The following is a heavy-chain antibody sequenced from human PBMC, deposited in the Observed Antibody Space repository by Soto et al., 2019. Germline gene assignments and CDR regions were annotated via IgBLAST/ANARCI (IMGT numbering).Heavy chain of an antibody. J-gene: IGHJ4*02. CDR3: ASSVYYYESSGSVGHLKLDY. Sequence: QVQLVESGGGVVQPGRSLRLSCAASGFTFSSYGMHWVRQAPGKGLEWVAVISYDGSNKYYADSVKGRFTISRDNSKNTLYLQMNSLRAEDTAVYYCASSVYYYESSGSVGHLKLDYWGQGTLVTVSS. CDR2: ISYDGSNK. CDR1: GFTFSSYG. D-gene: IGHD3-22*01. V-gene: IGHV3-30*03.